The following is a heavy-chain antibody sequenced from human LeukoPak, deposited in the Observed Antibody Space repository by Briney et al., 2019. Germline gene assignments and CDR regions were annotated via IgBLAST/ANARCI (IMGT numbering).Heavy chain of an antibody. CDR2: IYSAGGT. CDR3: ARFLGRITISGVVPYGMDV. CDR1: GXTVSSNY. V-gene: IGHV3-53*04. D-gene: IGHD3-3*01. Sequence: GGSLRLSCAASGXTVSSNYVTWVRQAPGKGPEWVSLIYSAGGTYYTDSVKGRFTISRHSSKNTLYLQMNSLRGEDTAVYYCARFLGRITISGVVPYGMDVWGQGTTVTVSS. J-gene: IGHJ6*02.